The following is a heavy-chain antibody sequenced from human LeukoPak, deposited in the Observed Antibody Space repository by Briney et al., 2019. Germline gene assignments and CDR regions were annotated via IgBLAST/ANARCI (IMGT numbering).Heavy chain of an antibody. J-gene: IGHJ3*02. D-gene: IGHD3-10*01. CDR2: IYSGGST. CDR3: ARSWFGDDAFDI. CDR1: GFTVSSNY. Sequence: QPGGSLRLSCAASGFTVSSNYMSWVRQAPGKGLEWVSIIYSGGSTYYADSVKGRFTISRDNSKNTLYLQMNSLRAEDTAMYYCARSWFGDDAFDIWGQGTMVTVSS. V-gene: IGHV3-53*01.